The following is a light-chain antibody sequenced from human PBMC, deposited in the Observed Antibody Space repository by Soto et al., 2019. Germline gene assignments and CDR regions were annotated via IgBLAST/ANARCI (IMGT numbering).Light chain of an antibody. V-gene: IGKV3-20*01. J-gene: IGKJ2*01. CDR3: QQYGIFTYT. Sequence: EIVLTQSPGSLSLSPRERATLSCRASQSVSSNHLAWYQQKLGQAPRLLIYGASRRATGIPDRFSGSGSGTEFTLTISRLEPEYFAVYYCQQYGIFTYTFGPGTK. CDR2: GAS. CDR1: QSVSSNH.